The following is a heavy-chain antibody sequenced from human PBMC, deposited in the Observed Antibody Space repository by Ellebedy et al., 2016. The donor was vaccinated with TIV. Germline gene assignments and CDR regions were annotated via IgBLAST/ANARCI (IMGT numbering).Heavy chain of an antibody. CDR3: AKDQVGGDGRWVFDI. J-gene: IGHJ3*02. CDR1: GFTFSKYG. V-gene: IGHV3-23*01. CDR2: IFAGGGST. D-gene: IGHD3-16*01. Sequence: GESLKISCVASGFTFSKYGMNWVRQAPGKGLEWVSGIFAGGGSTYYADSVEGRFTISRDNSKNTLYLQMNSLRAEDTAIYYCAKDQVGGDGRWVFDIWGQGTMVTVSS.